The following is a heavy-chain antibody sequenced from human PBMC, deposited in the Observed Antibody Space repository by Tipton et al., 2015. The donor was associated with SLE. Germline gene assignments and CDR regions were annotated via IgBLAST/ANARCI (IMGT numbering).Heavy chain of an antibody. CDR1: GFTFDDYA. V-gene: IGHV3-9*01. D-gene: IGHD7-27*01. CDR2: ISWNSGTI. Sequence: SLRLSCAASGFTFDDYAMHWVRQAPGKGLEWVSGISWNSGTIGYADSVKGRFTISRDNAKNSLYLQMNSLRVEDTAVYYCAKVREGWGWGPLDNWGQGTLVTVSS. CDR3: AKVREGWGWGPLDN. J-gene: IGHJ4*02.